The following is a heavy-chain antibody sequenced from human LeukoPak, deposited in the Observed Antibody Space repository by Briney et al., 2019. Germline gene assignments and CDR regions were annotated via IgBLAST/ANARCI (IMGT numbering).Heavy chain of an antibody. CDR2: IYYSGNT. CDR3: ARSDYYYDSSGHYAVDASDI. J-gene: IGHJ3*02. Sequence: PSETLSLTCTVSGGTVGSNSYFWDWIRQPPGKGLEWIGSIYYSGNTKYNPSLKSRVTISVDTSKNLFSLKLTSVTAADTAVYYCARSDYYYDSSGHYAVDASDIWGQGTMVTVSS. D-gene: IGHD3-22*01. V-gene: IGHV4-39*01. CDR1: GGTVGSNSYF.